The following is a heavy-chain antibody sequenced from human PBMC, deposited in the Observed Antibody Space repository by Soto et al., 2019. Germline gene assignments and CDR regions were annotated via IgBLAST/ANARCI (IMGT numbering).Heavy chain of an antibody. CDR1: GYDFSSYG. Sequence: QVQLVPSGAEVKKPGASVKVSCQASGYDFSSYGISWVRQAPGQGLEWMGWISASNGNRDYAQQFQGRVTMTSDTSRTTAYMELRSLRSDDTAVYYCVRDPQRNDYWGQGTLVNVSS. J-gene: IGHJ4*02. CDR3: VRDPQRNDY. CDR2: ISASNGNR. V-gene: IGHV1-18*04. D-gene: IGHD2-2*01.